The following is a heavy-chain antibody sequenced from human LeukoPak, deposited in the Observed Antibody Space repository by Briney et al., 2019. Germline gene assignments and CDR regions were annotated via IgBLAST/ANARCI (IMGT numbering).Heavy chain of an antibody. CDR3: ARDFDAAAGTGWFDP. CDR2: IYTSGST. CDR1: GGSISSSSYY. J-gene: IGHJ5*02. Sequence: PSETLSLTCTVSGGSISSSSYYWGWIRQPAGTGLEWIGRIYTSGSTNYNPSLKSRVTMSVDTSKNQFSLKLSSVTAADTAVYYCARDFDAAAGTGWFDPWGQGTLVTVSS. V-gene: IGHV4-61*02. D-gene: IGHD6-13*01.